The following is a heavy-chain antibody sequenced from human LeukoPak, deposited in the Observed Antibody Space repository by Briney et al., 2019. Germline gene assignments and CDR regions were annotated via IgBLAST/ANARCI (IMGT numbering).Heavy chain of an antibody. V-gene: IGHV3-30-3*01. J-gene: IGHJ4*02. Sequence: TGGSPRLSCAASGFTFSSYDMHWVRQPPGKGLQWLAVISREGSIKWLADSVRGRFSISRDNSHNTLYLQMSSLGAEDTAVSYCSRHFTTGSIDYWGQGNLVTVSS. CDR1: GFTFSSYD. CDR2: ISREGSIK. D-gene: IGHD1-26*01. CDR3: SRHFTTGSIDY.